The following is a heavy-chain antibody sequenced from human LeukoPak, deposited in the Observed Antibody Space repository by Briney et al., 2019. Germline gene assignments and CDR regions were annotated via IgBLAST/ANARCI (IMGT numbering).Heavy chain of an antibody. Sequence: ASVKVSCKASGYTFTGDYMYWVRQAPGQGLEWMGWINPNTGTTNYAQKFQGRVSMTRDTSSSTAYMELHSLTPDDTAVYYCARDGSSRRTFDPWGQGTLVTVSS. V-gene: IGHV1-2*02. CDR2: INPNTGTT. J-gene: IGHJ5*02. CDR3: ARDGSSRRTFDP. CDR1: GYTFTGDY. D-gene: IGHD6-13*01.